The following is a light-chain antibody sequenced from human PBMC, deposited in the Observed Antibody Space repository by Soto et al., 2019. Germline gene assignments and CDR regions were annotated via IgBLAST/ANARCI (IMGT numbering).Light chain of an antibody. Sequence: QSVLTQPPSASGTPGQRVTISCSGSSSNIGSSTANWYQHFPGTAPKLLIYTNNQRPSGVPVRFSGSKSGTSASLAISGLQSEDEADYYCAAWDDSLNAWVFGGGTKLTVL. CDR1: SSNIGSST. CDR3: AAWDDSLNAWV. CDR2: TNN. J-gene: IGLJ3*02. V-gene: IGLV1-44*01.